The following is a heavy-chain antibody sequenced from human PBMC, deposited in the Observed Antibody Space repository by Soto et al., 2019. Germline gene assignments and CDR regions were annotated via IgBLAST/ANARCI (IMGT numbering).Heavy chain of an antibody. CDR2: IYYRGST. CDR3: AREGGGYSGYVNGFDY. Sequence: PSETLSLTCSVSGDSINSDKYYWGWIRQPPGKGLEWIGCIYYRGSTYYNPSLQTRVTISVDTSKNQFSLKLSSVTAADTAVYYCAREGGGYSGYVNGFDYWGQGTLVTVSS. D-gene: IGHD5-12*01. J-gene: IGHJ4*02. V-gene: IGHV4-39*07. CDR1: GDSINSDKYY.